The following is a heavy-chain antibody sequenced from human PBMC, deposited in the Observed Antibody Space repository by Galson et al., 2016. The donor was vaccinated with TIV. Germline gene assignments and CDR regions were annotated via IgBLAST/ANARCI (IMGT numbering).Heavy chain of an antibody. V-gene: IGHV1-69*13. Sequence: SVKVSCKASGVTFSYFAFSWVRQAPGQGLEWMGGIVPMFGTTNYAQKFQGRVTISADESTTTAYLELSSLRSEDTAVYYCARGRGIYDSSGYFLFAHWGQGTLVTVSS. D-gene: IGHD3-22*01. CDR3: ARGRGIYDSSGYFLFAH. J-gene: IGHJ5*02. CDR2: IVPMFGTT. CDR1: GVTFSYFA.